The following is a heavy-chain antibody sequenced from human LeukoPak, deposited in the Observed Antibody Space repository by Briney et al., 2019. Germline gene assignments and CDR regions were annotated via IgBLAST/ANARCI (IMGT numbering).Heavy chain of an antibody. CDR3: ARYGGGYFDY. Sequence: ASVKVSCKASGYTFTSYAMHWVRQAPGQRLEWMGWINAGNGNTKYSQKLQGRVTITRDTSANTAYMELRSLRSDDTAVYYCARYGGGYFDYWGQGTLVTVSS. CDR1: GYTFTSYA. D-gene: IGHD3-10*01. J-gene: IGHJ4*02. CDR2: INAGNGNT. V-gene: IGHV1-3*01.